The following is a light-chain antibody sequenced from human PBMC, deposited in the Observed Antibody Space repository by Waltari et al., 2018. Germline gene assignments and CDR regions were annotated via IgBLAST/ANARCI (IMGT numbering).Light chain of an antibody. CDR1: QSVSSY. V-gene: IGKV3-11*01. CDR2: DAS. J-gene: IGKJ4*01. CDR3: QQRSNWPSLT. Sequence: EIALTQSPATLSLSPGERAILSCRASQSVSSYLAWYQQKPGQAPRLLIYDASNRATGIPARFSGSGSGTDFTLTISSLEPEDFAVYYCQQRSNWPSLTFGGGTKVGIK.